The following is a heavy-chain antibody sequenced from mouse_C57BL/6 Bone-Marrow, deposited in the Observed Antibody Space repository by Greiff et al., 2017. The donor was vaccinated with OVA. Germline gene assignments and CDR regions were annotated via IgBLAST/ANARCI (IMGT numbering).Heavy chain of an antibody. CDR1: GFTFSSYA. D-gene: IGHD1-1*01. J-gene: IGHJ4*01. Sequence: VQLKESGGGLVKPGGSLKLSCAASGFTFSSYAMSWVRQTPEKRLEWVATISDGGSYTYYPDNVTGRVTISRDNAKNNLYLQMSHLKSEDTAMYYCARATVVAPYYAMDYWGQGTSVTVSS. CDR2: ISDGGSYT. V-gene: IGHV5-4*01. CDR3: ARATVVAPYYAMDY.